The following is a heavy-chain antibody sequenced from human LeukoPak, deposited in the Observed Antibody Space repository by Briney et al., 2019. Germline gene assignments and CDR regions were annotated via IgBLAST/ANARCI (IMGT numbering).Heavy chain of an antibody. CDR3: ARGQEDSAGCLDS. D-gene: IGHD6-19*01. V-gene: IGHV3-21*01. CDR1: GFTFSDYY. CDR2: ISTYSNYI. J-gene: IGHJ4*02. Sequence: PGGSLRLSCAASGFTFSDYYMTWVRQAPGKGLEWFSSISTYSNYIYYADSVKGRFTVSRDNAKNSLYLQMNSLRAEETAVYFCARGQEDSAGCLDSWGQGTLVTVSS.